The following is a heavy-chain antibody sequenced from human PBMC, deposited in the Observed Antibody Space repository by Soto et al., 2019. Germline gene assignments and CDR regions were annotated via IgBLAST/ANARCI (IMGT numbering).Heavy chain of an antibody. J-gene: IGHJ4*02. Sequence: SETLSLTCAVYGGSFGGYYWSWFRQPPGKGLGWIGEFNHSGSTNYNPSLKSRVTISVDTSKNQFSLKLSSVTAADTAVYYCARLGSNAYYYDSSGYWLKRGPYYFDYWGQGTLVTVSS. D-gene: IGHD3-22*01. V-gene: IGHV4-34*01. CDR2: FNHSGST. CDR1: GGSFGGYY. CDR3: ARLGSNAYYYDSSGYWLKRGPYYFDY.